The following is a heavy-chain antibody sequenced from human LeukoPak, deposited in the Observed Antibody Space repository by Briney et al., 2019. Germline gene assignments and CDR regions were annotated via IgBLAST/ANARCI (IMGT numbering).Heavy chain of an antibody. V-gene: IGHV3-48*01. CDR3: ARHVTYYYDSSTYSLDY. CDR1: GFTFSGYS. Sequence: GGSLRLSCAASGFTFSGYSMSWVRQAPGKGPEWNSYLSGSGSTIYYADSVKGRFTISRDNANNSLYLQMNSLRADDTAIYYCARHVTYYYDSSTYSLDYWGQGTLVTVSS. CDR2: LSGSGSTI. D-gene: IGHD3-22*01. J-gene: IGHJ4*02.